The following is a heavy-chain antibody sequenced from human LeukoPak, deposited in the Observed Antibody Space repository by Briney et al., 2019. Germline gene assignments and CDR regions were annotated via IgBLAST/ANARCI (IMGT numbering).Heavy chain of an antibody. V-gene: IGHV1-2*02. CDR1: GYTFTSYY. CDR2: ITPSGGT. Sequence: ASVKVSCKASGYTFTSYYMHWVRQAPGQGLEWMGWITPSGGTNYPQKFQGRVAITWDTSITTAYMDLSRLTFDDTAVYYCARDRYGDGFAHLDYWGQGALVTVSS. J-gene: IGHJ4*02. CDR3: ARDRYGDGFAHLDY. D-gene: IGHD5-24*01.